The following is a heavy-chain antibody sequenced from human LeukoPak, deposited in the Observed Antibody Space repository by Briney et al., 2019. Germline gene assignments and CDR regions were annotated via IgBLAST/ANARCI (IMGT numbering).Heavy chain of an antibody. Sequence: GGSLRLSWAASAXSFSSYGMHWVRQAPGKGLEWVAVIWSDGSIKFYGDSVKGRFTISRDNSKNTLYLQMDSLRAEDTAVYYCERGGDSSGSIRSAFDIWGQGTMVTVSS. CDR1: AXSFSSYG. CDR3: ERGGDSSGSIRSAFDI. J-gene: IGHJ3*02. V-gene: IGHV3-33*01. CDR2: IWSDGSIK. D-gene: IGHD3-22*01.